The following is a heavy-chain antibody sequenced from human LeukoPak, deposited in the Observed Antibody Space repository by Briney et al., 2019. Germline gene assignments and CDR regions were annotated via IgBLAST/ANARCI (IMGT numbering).Heavy chain of an antibody. J-gene: IGHJ4*02. D-gene: IGHD1-26*01. CDR3: ARVLSGSYDNYFDY. V-gene: IGHV3-15*01. Sequence: GGSLRLSCAASGFTFSNAWMSWVRQAPGKGLEWVGRIKRNADGGTTDYAAPVQGRFSISRDDSKNTLCLLMNSLKAEDAAVYYCARVLSGSYDNYFDYWGQGTLVTVSS. CDR1: GFTFSNAW. CDR2: IKRNADGGTT.